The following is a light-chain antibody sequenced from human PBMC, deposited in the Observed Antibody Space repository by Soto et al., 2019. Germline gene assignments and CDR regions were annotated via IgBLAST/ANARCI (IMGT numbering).Light chain of an antibody. CDR1: QDISNY. V-gene: IGKV1-33*01. Sequence: DIQMTQSPSSLSASVGDRVTIACQASQDISNYLNWYQQKPGKAPKLLIYDASNLETGVPSRFSGSRSGTDFTFTISTLQPEDIATYYCQQYDNVPITFGQGTRLEI. CDR2: DAS. CDR3: QQYDNVPIT. J-gene: IGKJ5*01.